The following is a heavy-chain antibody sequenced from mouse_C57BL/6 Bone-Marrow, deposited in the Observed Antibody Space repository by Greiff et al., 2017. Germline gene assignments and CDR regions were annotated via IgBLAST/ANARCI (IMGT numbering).Heavy chain of an antibody. V-gene: IGHV5-9-1*02. CDR2: ISSGGDYI. CDR3: TKSRNSAMYY. J-gene: IGHJ4*01. D-gene: IGHD4-1*02. Sequence: EVKVVEPGEGLVKPGGSLKLSCAASGFTFSSYAMSWVRQTPEKGLEWVAYISSGGDYIHYADNVKGRFTISRDNARNTLYLPMSSLKSDDTAMYYCTKSRNSAMYYWGQGTSVTVSS. CDR1: GFTFSSYA.